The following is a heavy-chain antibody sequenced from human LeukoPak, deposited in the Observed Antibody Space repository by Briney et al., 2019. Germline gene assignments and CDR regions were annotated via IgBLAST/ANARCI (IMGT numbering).Heavy chain of an antibody. D-gene: IGHD5-12*01. V-gene: IGHV3-30*18. CDR3: AKDGYGDYDYPDY. CDR1: GFTFSSYG. J-gene: IGHJ4*02. Sequence: GRSLRLSCAAHGFTFSSYGMHWAPQAPAKGLEREAVISYDGSNKYYADSVKGRFTISRDNSKNTLYLQMNSLRAEDTAVYYCAKDGYGDYDYPDYWGQGTLVTVSS. CDR2: ISYDGSNK.